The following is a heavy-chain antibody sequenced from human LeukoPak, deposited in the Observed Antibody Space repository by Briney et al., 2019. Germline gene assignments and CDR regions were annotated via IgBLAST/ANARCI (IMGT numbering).Heavy chain of an antibody. CDR1: GGSISSGSYY. Sequence: PSETLSLTCTVSGGSISSGSYYWSWIRQPAGKGLEWIGRIYTSGSTNYNPSLKSRVTISVDTSKNQFSLKLSSVTAPDTAVYYCARDSIPFTMVRERENLWGQGTLVTVSS. D-gene: IGHD3-10*01. J-gene: IGHJ4*02. V-gene: IGHV4-61*02. CDR3: ARDSIPFTMVRERENL. CDR2: IYTSGST.